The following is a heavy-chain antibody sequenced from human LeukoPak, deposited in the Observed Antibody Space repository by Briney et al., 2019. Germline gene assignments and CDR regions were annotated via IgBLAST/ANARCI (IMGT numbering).Heavy chain of an antibody. J-gene: IGHJ5*02. CDR3: ARGGSAARPKWFDP. CDR1: GGTFSSYA. V-gene: IGHV1-69*01. D-gene: IGHD6-6*01. CDR2: IIPIFGTA. Sequence: GASVKVSCKASGGTFSSYAISWVRQAPGQGLEWMGGIIPIFGTANYAQKFQGRVTITADESTSTAYMELSCLRSEDTAVYYCARGGSAARPKWFDPWGQGTLVTVSS.